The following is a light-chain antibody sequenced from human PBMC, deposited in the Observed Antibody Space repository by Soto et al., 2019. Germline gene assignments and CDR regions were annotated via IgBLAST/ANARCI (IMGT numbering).Light chain of an antibody. CDR2: DAS. J-gene: IGKJ4*01. CDR1: QDINNY. Sequence: DIQLTQSPSSLSASGGDRVTITCQASQDINNYLNWYQQKPGKAPKLLIFDASSVETGVPSRFSGSGSGTHFTFTISSLEPEDIATYHCQQYEDLPLTFGGGTRVEFK. V-gene: IGKV1-33*01. CDR3: QQYEDLPLT.